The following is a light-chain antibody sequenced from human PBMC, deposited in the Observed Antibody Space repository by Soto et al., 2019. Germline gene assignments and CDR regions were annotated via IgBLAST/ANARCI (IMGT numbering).Light chain of an antibody. CDR1: TSVVYGYNY. CDR2: DVS. CDR3: SSFTSSSTYV. J-gene: IGLJ1*01. Sequence: SVLTQPASLSGSPGQSITISCTGTTSVVYGYNYVSWYHQHPCKALKLMMYDVSNRPSAVFNRFSGSKSGNTASLTISVLQAEDEADYYCSSFTSSSTYVFGSGTKVTVL. V-gene: IGLV2-14*01.